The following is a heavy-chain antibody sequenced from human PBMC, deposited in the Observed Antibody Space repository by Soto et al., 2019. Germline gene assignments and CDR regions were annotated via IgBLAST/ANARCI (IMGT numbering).Heavy chain of an antibody. D-gene: IGHD6-6*01. CDR1: GGTFSSYA. V-gene: IGHV1-69*13. CDR3: ARAGIAARIYGMDV. CDR2: IIPLFGTA. Sequence: ASVSVYWNASGGTFSSYAISWDRHVHGQELELMGRIIPLFGTANHEQKSQTRVMSTADESTSKAHMELSSLRSEDTAVYYCARAGIAARIYGMDVWGQGTTVTVSS. J-gene: IGHJ6*02.